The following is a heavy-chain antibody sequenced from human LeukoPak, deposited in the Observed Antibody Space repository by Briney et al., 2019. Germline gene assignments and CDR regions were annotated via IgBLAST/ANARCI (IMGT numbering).Heavy chain of an antibody. CDR1: GFTFSSYA. Sequence: RAGGSLRLSCAASGFTFSSYAMHWVRQAPGKGLEWVAVISYDGSNKYYADSVKGRFTISRDNSKNTLYLQMDSLRAEDTAVYYCARDFWNSSGWYMFGSPYYYYYGMDVWGQGTTVTVSS. V-gene: IGHV3-30-3*01. J-gene: IGHJ6*02. CDR3: ARDFWNSSGWYMFGSPYYYYYGMDV. D-gene: IGHD6-19*01. CDR2: ISYDGSNK.